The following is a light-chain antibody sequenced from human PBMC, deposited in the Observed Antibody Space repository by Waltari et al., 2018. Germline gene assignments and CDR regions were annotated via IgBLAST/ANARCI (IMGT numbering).Light chain of an antibody. CDR2: AAS. V-gene: IGKV1-8*01. CDR1: QAIGSY. Sequence: AIRMTQSPSSFSASTGDRVTITCRASQAIGSYLAWYRQKPGRVPKLLISAASTLQSGVPSRFTDSGSGTDFTLTINCLQSEDFATYYCQQYYDYPRTFGQGTKVEVK. J-gene: IGKJ1*01. CDR3: QQYYDYPRT.